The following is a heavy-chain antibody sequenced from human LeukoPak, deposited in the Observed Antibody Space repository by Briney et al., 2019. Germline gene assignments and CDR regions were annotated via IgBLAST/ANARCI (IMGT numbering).Heavy chain of an antibody. D-gene: IGHD1-20*01. Sequence: SETLSLTCTVSGDSISSGNYWGWIRQPPGKGLEWIGSIFHTGSTYFNLSLKSRVTISVDTSKNQFSLRLSSVTAADTAVYYCARAAVVATITLDAWGQGTLVTVSS. CDR2: IFHTGST. CDR1: GDSISSGNY. CDR3: ARAAVVATITLDA. J-gene: IGHJ1*01. V-gene: IGHV4-38-2*02.